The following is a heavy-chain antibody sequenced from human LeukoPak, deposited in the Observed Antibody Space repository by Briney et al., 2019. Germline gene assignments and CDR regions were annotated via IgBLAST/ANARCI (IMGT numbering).Heavy chain of an antibody. CDR3: ASGGMVQGPESFDY. CDR1: GFTVRSNN. V-gene: IGHV3-53*01. J-gene: IGHJ4*02. Sequence: GGSLRLSWAASGFTVRSNNMSWVRQALGKGLEWGSVIYSSGSTYYSDSVKGRFTISRDNSKNTLSLQMNSPRAAAKAVYYCASGGMVQGPESFDYWGQGTLVTVSS. D-gene: IGHD3-10*01. CDR2: IYSSGST.